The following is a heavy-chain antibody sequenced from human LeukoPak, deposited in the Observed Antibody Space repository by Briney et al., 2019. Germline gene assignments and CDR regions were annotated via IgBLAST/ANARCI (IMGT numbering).Heavy chain of an antibody. CDR1: GGSFSGYY. CDR3: ARGRVVFRP. CDR2: INHSGST. V-gene: IGHV4-34*01. D-gene: IGHD3-3*01. J-gene: IGHJ5*02. Sequence: SETLSLTCTVSGGSFSGYYWSWIRQPPGKGLEWIGEINHSGSTNYNPSLKSRVTISVDTSKNQFSLKLSSVTAADTAVYYCARGRVVFRPWGQGTLVTVSS.